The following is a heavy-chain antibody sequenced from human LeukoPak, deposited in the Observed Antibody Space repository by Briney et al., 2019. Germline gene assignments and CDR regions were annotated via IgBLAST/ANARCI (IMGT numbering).Heavy chain of an antibody. Sequence: GGSLRLSCAASAFTFSSYGMHWVRQAPGKGLEWVAFVRYDGSNEYYADSVKGRFTISRDNSKNTVYLQMNSLRREDTAVYYCAKEKWREQWLAYFDYWGQGTLVAVSS. CDR1: AFTFSSYG. CDR3: AKEKWREQWLAYFDY. D-gene: IGHD6-19*01. J-gene: IGHJ4*02. V-gene: IGHV3-30*02. CDR2: VRYDGSNE.